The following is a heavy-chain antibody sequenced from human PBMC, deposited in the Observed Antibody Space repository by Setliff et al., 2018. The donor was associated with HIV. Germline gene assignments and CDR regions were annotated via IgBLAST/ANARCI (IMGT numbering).Heavy chain of an antibody. CDR1: GGTFSSHA. J-gene: IGHJ6*03. V-gene: IGHV1-69*10. CDR2: IIPILGIA. D-gene: IGHD2-8*02. CDR3: ARVQVGDPYYSYYYMDV. Sequence: SVKVSCKASGGTFSSHAISWVRQAPRQGLEWMGGIIPILGIANYAQKLQGRVTMTTDTSTSTAYMELRSLRSDDTAVYWCARVQVGDPYYSYYYMDVWGEGTTVTVSS.